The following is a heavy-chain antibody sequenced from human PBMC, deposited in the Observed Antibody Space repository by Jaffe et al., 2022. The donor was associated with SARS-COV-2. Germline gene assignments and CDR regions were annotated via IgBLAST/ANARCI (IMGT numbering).Heavy chain of an antibody. CDR2: IKEDGSEK. V-gene: IGHV3-7*03. CDR1: GYTFSRYW. J-gene: IGHJ6*02. CDR3: ASDHR. Sequence: EVQLVESGGGLVQPGGSLRLSCAASGYTFSRYWMSWVRQAPGKGLEWVANIKEDGSEKYYVDSVKGRFTISRDNAKNSLYLQMDSLRAEDTAVYYCASDHRWGQGTTVTVS.